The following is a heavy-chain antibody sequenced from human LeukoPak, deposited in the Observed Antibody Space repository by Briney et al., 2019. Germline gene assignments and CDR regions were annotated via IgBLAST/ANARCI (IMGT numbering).Heavy chain of an antibody. J-gene: IGHJ4*02. CDR3: VSGFLQWLY. V-gene: IGHV3-7*01. D-gene: IGHD3-3*01. CDR1: GFIFSSYW. Sequence: GGSLRLSCAASGFIFSSYWMSWVRQAPGKGLEGVANINPDGSNMLYVDSVKGRFTISRDNAKNSLYLQMNNLRAEDTAVYFCVSGFLQWLYWGQGTLVTVSS. CDR2: INPDGSNM.